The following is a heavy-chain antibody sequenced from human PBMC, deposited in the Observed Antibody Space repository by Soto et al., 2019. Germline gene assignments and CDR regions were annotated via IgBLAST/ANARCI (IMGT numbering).Heavy chain of an antibody. V-gene: IGHV3-23*01. CDR3: ARRVIGSSRAFDI. J-gene: IGHJ3*02. CDR1: GFAFTGHP. D-gene: IGHD3-10*01. CDR2: ISDGGDLT. Sequence: QTGGSLRLSCAASGFAFTGHPMSWVRQAPEKGLEWVAGISDGGDLTYNADSVKGRFTISRDNSRNTLYLQMNSLRAEDTAVYYCARRVIGSSRAFDIWGQGTMVTVS.